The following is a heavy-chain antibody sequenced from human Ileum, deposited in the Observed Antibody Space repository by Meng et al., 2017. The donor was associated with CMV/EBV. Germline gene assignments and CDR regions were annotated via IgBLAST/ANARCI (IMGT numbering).Heavy chain of an antibody. CDR1: GFTFSSYW. V-gene: IGHV3-7*01. CDR2: IKSDGNEK. D-gene: IGHD2-8*02. Sequence: LSLTCVASGFTFSSYWMTWVRQAPGKGLEWVASIKSDGNEKNYVDSVKGRFTISRDNTKNSLFLQMNSLRAEDTAVYYCVRDWTAGYCTGISCYPQYWGQRTLVTVSS. CDR3: VRDWTAGYCTGISCYPQY. J-gene: IGHJ4*02.